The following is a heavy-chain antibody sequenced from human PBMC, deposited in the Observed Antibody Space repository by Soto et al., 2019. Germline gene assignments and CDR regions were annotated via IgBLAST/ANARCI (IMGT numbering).Heavy chain of an antibody. V-gene: IGHV4-4*02. Sequence: EILSLTWAVAGGCISSSNWWSWVRQPPGKGLEWIGRISPRGYTVYNPSLESRVTMSVDTSKKQFSLNLKSLTAADKAVYYCARDSPPIDYWGQGTLVTVSS. CDR1: GGCISSSNW. CDR3: ARDSPPIDY. CDR2: ISPRGYT. J-gene: IGHJ4*02.